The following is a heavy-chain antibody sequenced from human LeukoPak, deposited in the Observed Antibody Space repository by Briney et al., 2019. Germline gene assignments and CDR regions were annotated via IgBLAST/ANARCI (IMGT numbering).Heavy chain of an antibody. D-gene: IGHD4-17*01. CDR3: ARVRMTTVTIGWFDP. CDR2: FNSDGSAT. J-gene: IGHJ5*02. V-gene: IGHV3-74*01. Sequence: PGGPLRFSGAASGFTFSTYWLPWVRQAPGKGLVWFSVFNSDGSATSYADSVRGRFTISRDNTKNTLYLQMNSLRAEDTAVYYCARVRMTTVTIGWFDPWGQGTLVTVSS. CDR1: GFTFSTYW.